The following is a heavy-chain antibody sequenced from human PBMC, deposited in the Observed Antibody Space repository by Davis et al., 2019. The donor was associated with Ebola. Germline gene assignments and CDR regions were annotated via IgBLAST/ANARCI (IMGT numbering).Heavy chain of an antibody. CDR2: IQGDGSTT. Sequence: PGGSLRLSCAASGFTFSRYWMHWVRQPPGQGLVWLSRIQGDGSTTDYADSVKGRFTISRDNFKNTLYLQMNSLGAEDTAMYHCAKSGISACGGDCHGGADCWGQGTLVTVSS. CDR3: AKSGISACGGDCHGGADC. D-gene: IGHD2-21*02. J-gene: IGHJ4*02. CDR1: GFTFSRYW. V-gene: IGHV3-74*01.